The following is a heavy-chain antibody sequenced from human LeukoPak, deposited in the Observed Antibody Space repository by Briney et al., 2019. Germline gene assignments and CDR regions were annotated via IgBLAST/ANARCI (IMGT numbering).Heavy chain of an antibody. CDR1: GFTFSNYA. CDR3: VKSREASIWYSLGDY. J-gene: IGHJ4*02. CDR2: ISNTGERT. Sequence: PGGSLRLSCAASGFTFSNYAMTWVRQAPGKGLEWVSSISNTGERTYYADSVKGRCTILRDNSKNTVFLEMNTLRADDTALYHCVKSREASIWYSLGDYWGQGSLVTVS. V-gene: IGHV3-23*01. D-gene: IGHD2-21*02.